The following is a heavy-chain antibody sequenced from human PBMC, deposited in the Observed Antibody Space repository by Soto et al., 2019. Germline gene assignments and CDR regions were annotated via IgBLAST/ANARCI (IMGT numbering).Heavy chain of an antibody. CDR3: ARDRGSYALDY. J-gene: IGHJ4*02. CDR1: GYTITSYA. D-gene: IGHD1-26*01. CDR2: ISANNGNT. V-gene: IGHV1-18*01. Sequence: SVKRSCKASGYTITSYARHWVRQAPGQRLEWMGWISANNGNTNYAQKLQGRVTMTTDTSTSTAYMELRSLRSDDTAVYYCARDRGSYALDYWGEGTLVTVSS.